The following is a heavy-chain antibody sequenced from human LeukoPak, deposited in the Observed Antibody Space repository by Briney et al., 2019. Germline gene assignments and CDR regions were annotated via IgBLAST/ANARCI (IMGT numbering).Heavy chain of an antibody. V-gene: IGHV1-18*01. J-gene: IGHJ5*02. D-gene: IGHD2-15*01. CDR1: GYTFTSYG. Sequence: EASVKVSCKASGYTFTSYGISWVRQAPGQGLEWMGWISAYNGNTNYAQKLQGRVTMTTDTSTSTAYMELRSLRSDDTAVYYCARASPGVAATRGSWFDPWGQGTLVTVSS. CDR3: ARASPGVAATRGSWFDP. CDR2: ISAYNGNT.